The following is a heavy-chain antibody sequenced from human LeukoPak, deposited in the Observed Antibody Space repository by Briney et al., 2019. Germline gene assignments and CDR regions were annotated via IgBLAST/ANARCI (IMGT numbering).Heavy chain of an antibody. CDR3: ARSYYDSCGYEFDY. Sequence: SETLSLTCTVSGGSISSSSYYWGWIRQPPGKGLEWIGSTYYSGSTYYNPSLKSRVTMSVDTSKNQFSLKLSSVTAADTAVYYCARSYYDSCGYEFDYWGQGTLVTVSS. CDR1: GGSISSSSYY. J-gene: IGHJ4*02. V-gene: IGHV4-39*07. D-gene: IGHD3-22*01. CDR2: TYYSGST.